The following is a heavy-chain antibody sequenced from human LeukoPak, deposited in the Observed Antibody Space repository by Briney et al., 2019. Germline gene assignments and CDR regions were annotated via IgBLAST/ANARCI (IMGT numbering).Heavy chain of an antibody. CDR3: ASGSGSYRTPYHYMDV. Sequence: TGGSLRLSRVAPGFTVSSNYMSWVRQAPGKGLEWVSVIYSGGSTYYADSVKGRFTISRDNSNNTLYLQMNSLRAGDTAVYYCASGSGSYRTPYHYMDVWGTGTTVTVSS. D-gene: IGHD3-10*01. CDR1: GFTVSSNY. CDR2: IYSGGST. V-gene: IGHV3-53*01. J-gene: IGHJ6*03.